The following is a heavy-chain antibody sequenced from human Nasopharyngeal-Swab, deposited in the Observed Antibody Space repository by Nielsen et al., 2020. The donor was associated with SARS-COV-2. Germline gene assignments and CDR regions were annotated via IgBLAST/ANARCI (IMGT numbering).Heavy chain of an antibody. V-gene: IGHV4-34*01. CDR3: ARWGVSSSFYYYYGMDV. D-gene: IGHD6-6*01. Sequence: SETLSLTCAVYGGFFSGYYWSWIRQPPGKGLEWIGEINHSGSTNYNPSLKSRVTISVDTSKNQFSLKLSSVTAADTAVYYCARWGVSSSFYYYYGMDVWGQGTTVTVSS. CDR2: INHSGST. CDR1: GGFFSGYY. J-gene: IGHJ6*02.